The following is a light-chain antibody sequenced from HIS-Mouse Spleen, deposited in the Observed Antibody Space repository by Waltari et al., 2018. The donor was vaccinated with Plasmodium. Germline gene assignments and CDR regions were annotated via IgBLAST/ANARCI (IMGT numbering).Light chain of an antibody. V-gene: IGKV1-5*03. CDR2: KAS. J-gene: IGKJ1*01. Sequence: DIQMTQSPSTLSASVGDRVTITCRASQSISSRLAWYQQKPGKAPKLLIYKASSLESGVPSRFIVSGSGTEFTLTISSLQPDDFATYYCQQYNSYSWTFGQGTKVEIK. CDR3: QQYNSYSWT. CDR1: QSISSR.